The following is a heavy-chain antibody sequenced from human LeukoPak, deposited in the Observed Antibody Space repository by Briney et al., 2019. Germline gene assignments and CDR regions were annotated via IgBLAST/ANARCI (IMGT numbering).Heavy chain of an antibody. Sequence: SETLSLTCTVSGGSISSYYWSWIRQPPGKGLEWIGYIYYSGSTNYSPSLKSRVTISVDTSKNQFSLKMRSVTAADTAVYYCARVRAVAGTPPDYWGQGTLVTVSS. J-gene: IGHJ4*02. CDR2: IYYSGST. CDR1: GGSISSYY. V-gene: IGHV4-59*08. CDR3: ARVRAVAGTPPDY. D-gene: IGHD6-19*01.